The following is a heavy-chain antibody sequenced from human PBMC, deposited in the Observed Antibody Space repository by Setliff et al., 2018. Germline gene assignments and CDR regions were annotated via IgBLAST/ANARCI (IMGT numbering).Heavy chain of an antibody. CDR1: AGSISCGSYY. CDR2: IYTSGST. V-gene: IGHV4-61*09. D-gene: IGHD5-18*01. CDR3: ARVGKESNGRCYYYYYMDV. Sequence: SETLSLTCTLSAGSISCGSYYWRWIRQPAGKGLELIGHIYTSGSTNYNPSLKSRVTISVDTSKNQFPLKLSSVTAADTAVYYCARVGKESNGRCYYYYYMDVWGKGTTVTVS. J-gene: IGHJ6*03.